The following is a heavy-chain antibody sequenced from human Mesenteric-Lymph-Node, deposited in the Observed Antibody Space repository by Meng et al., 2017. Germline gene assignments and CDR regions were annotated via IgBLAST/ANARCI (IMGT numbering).Heavy chain of an antibody. CDR1: GFTFSSYA. CDR3: AKELGQPAAFDY. V-gene: IGHV3-23*01. D-gene: IGHD2-2*01. Sequence: LSLTCAASGFTFSSYAMSWVRQAPGKGLEWVSAISGSGGSTYYADSVKGRFTISRDNSKNTLYLQMNSLRAEDTAVYYCAKELGQPAAFDYWGQGTLVTVSS. J-gene: IGHJ4*02. CDR2: ISGSGGST.